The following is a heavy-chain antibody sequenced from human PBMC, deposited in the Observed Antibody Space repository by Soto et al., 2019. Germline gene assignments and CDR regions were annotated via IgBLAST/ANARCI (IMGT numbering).Heavy chain of an antibody. Sequence: SETLSLTCTVSGGSISSSSYYWGWIRQPPGKGLEWIGSIYYSGSTYYNPSLKSRVTISVDTSKNQFSLKLSSVTAADTAVYYCARQAITMIVVVTPYYFDYWGQGTLVTVSS. CDR3: ARQAITMIVVVTPYYFDY. J-gene: IGHJ4*02. V-gene: IGHV4-39*01. D-gene: IGHD3-22*01. CDR1: GGSISSSSYY. CDR2: IYYSGST.